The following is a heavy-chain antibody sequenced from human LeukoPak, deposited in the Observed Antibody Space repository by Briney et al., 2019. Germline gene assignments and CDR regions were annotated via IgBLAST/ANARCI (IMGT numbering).Heavy chain of an antibody. CDR1: GFTLSNYW. CDR2: INSDGSST. CDR3: ARGDRSGYYHTSGFDP. Sequence: GGSLRLSCAASGFTLSNYWMQWVRQAPGKGLVWVSRINSDGSSTSYAGSVKGRFTISRDNAKNTLYLQMNSLRAEDTAVYYCARGDRSGYYHTSGFDPWGQGSLVTVSS. V-gene: IGHV3-74*01. J-gene: IGHJ5*02. D-gene: IGHD3-22*01.